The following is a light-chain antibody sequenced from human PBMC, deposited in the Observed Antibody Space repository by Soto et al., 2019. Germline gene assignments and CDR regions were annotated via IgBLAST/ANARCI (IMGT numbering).Light chain of an antibody. V-gene: IGKV2D-29*02. CDR2: EVS. CDR3: MHSVEIPPT. CDR1: QSLLHSDGKTY. J-gene: IGKJ1*01. Sequence: DIVMTQTPLSLSVTPGQPASISCQSSQSLLHSDGKTYLSWYLQRPGQSLQLLIYEVSNRFSGVTEMFNGSGSGTDFTLKISRVEAEDVGLYYCMHSVEIPPTFGQGTKVEIK.